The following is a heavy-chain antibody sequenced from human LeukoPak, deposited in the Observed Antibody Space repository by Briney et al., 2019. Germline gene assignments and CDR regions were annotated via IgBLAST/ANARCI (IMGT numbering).Heavy chain of an antibody. V-gene: IGHV3-23*01. Sequence: GSLRLSCAASGFSFSSYAMSWVRQAPGEGLEWVSAISGSGGSTYYADSVKGRFTISRDNSKNTLYLQMNSLRAEDTAVYSCATVTYYYASSGFPVPWGQGTLVTVSS. CDR3: ATVTYYYASSGFPVP. CDR2: ISGSGGST. J-gene: IGHJ5*02. D-gene: IGHD3-22*01. CDR1: GFSFSSYA.